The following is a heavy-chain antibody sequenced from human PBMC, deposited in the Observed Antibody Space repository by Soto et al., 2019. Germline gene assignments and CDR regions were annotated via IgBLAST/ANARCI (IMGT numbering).Heavy chain of an antibody. CDR3: ARGFEQWSYYSYGMDV. CDR1: GDSVSSNSAA. J-gene: IGHJ6*02. CDR2: TYYRSKWYN. Sequence: QVRLQQSGPGLVKPSQTLSLTCAISGDSVSSNSAAWNWIRQSPSRVLEWLGRTYYRSKWYNDYEISVKSPITINPNTTKQPSSIPQNSVTPKDTAVYYCARGFEQWSYYSYGMDVWGQGTTVTVSS. D-gene: IGHD6-19*01. V-gene: IGHV6-1*01.